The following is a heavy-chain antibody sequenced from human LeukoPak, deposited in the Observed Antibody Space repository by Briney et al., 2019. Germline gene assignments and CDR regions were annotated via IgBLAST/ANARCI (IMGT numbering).Heavy chain of an antibody. J-gene: IGHJ4*02. D-gene: IGHD5-18*01. CDR3: ARGLLRDGYTYSYSFDY. CDR2: VYMGGTT. V-gene: IGHV3-66*01. CDR1: GFTVSTNY. Sequence: PGGSLRLSCAASGFTVSTNYMNWVRQAPGKGLEWVSVVYMGGTTYYADSVKGRFTISRDITKNTIYLQVNNLRAEDTAVYYCARGLLRDGYTYSYSFDYWGQGTLVTVSS.